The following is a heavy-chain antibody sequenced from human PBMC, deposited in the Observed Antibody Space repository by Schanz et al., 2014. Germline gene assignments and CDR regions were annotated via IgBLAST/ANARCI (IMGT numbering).Heavy chain of an antibody. V-gene: IGHV3-13*05. D-gene: IGHD1-26*01. J-gene: IGHJ2*01. CDR3: AREAKWGQWYFDL. CDR2: IGPASDP. Sequence: EVQLVESGGGLVQPGGSLRLSCAASGFTFSNYDMHWVRQAIGKGLEWVSGIGPASDPYYAGSVKGRFTVSRDNSENTVYLEFHSLRSEDTALYYCAREAKWGQWYFDLWGRGSLVTVSS. CDR1: GFTFSNYD.